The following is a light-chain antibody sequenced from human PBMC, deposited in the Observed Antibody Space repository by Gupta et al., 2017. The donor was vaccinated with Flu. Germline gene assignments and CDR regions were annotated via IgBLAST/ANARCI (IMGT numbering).Light chain of an antibody. CDR1: QSLVYSDGIAY. CDR2: ETS. V-gene: IGKV2-30*01. Sequence: VVMNQSPLSLPVTLGQPASISCRSSQSLVYSDGIAYLTWLQQRPGQSPRRLIYETSKRESGVPDRFSGSGSGTDFTLNIARVEAEDVAVYYCMQTSDGPPISFGEGTRLEIK. CDR3: MQTSDGPPIS. J-gene: IGKJ5*01.